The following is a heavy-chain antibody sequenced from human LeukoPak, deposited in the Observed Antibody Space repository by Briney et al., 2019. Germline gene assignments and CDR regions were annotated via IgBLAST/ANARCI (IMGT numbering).Heavy chain of an antibody. Sequence: KTGGSLRLSCAASGFTFSSYSMNWVRQAPGKGLEWVSSISSSSSYIYYADSVRGRFTISRDNAKNSLYLQMNSLRAEDTAVYYCARDGGVGATHYYYYYMDVWGKGTTVTVSS. J-gene: IGHJ6*03. CDR3: ARDGGVGATHYYYYYMDV. CDR2: ISSSSSYI. D-gene: IGHD1-26*01. CDR1: GFTFSSYS. V-gene: IGHV3-21*01.